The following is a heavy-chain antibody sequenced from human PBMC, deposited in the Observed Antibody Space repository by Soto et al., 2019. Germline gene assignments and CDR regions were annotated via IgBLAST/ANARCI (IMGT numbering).Heavy chain of an antibody. J-gene: IGHJ3*01. V-gene: IGHV4-59*08. Sequence: QVQLQESGPGLVEPSETLSLTCNVSGGSINSYYWGWIRQPPGKGLEWIGYIHYSGGSSNYSPSLRSRVTISVDTSKNQFSLSLSSVTAADTALYYCASRLSGSAGRTFDLYGQGTLVTVSS. D-gene: IGHD6-19*01. CDR2: IHYSGGSS. CDR3: ASRLSGSAGRTFDL. CDR1: GGSINSYY.